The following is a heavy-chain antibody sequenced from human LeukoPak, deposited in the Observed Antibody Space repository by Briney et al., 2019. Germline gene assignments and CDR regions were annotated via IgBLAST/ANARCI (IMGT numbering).Heavy chain of an antibody. Sequence: ETLSLTCTVSGGSISSSSYYWGWIRQPPGKGLEWIGSIYYSGSTYYNPSLKSRVTISVDTSKNQFSLKLSSVTAADTAVYYCARLTAAGVDFDYWGQGTLVTVSS. V-gene: IGHV4-39*01. D-gene: IGHD6-13*01. J-gene: IGHJ4*02. CDR3: ARLTAAGVDFDY. CDR1: GGSISSSSYY. CDR2: IYYSGST.